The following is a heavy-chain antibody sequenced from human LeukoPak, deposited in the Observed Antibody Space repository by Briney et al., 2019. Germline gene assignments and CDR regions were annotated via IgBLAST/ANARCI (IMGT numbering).Heavy chain of an antibody. J-gene: IGHJ4*02. CDR1: GGSFSGYY. CDR3: ARSGGRRYYGSGSYLDY. D-gene: IGHD3-10*01. CDR2: IDHSGST. V-gene: IGHV4-34*01. Sequence: SETLSLTCAVYGGSFSGYYWSWIRQPPGKGLEWIGEIDHSGSTNHNPSLKSRVTISVDTSKNQFSLKLSSVTAADTAVYYCARSGGRRYYGSGSYLDYWGQGTLVTVSS.